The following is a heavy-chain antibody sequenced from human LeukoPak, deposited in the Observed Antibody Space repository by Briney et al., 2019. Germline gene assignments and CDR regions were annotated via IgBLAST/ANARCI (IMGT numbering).Heavy chain of an antibody. Sequence: GGSLRLSCAASGFTFSTSLIHWVRQAPGKGLEWVTLISYDGSNTYYADSVAGRFAVSRDNSKNTLYLQMNSLRTEDTAVYYCALSRHCSSASCYREFDYWGQGTQVTVSS. V-gene: IGHV3-30*09. CDR3: ALSRHCSSASCYREFDY. J-gene: IGHJ4*02. CDR1: GFTFSTSL. CDR2: ISYDGSNT. D-gene: IGHD2-2*01.